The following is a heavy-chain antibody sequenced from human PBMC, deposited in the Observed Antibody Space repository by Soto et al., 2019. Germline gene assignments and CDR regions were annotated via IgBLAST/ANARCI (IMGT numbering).Heavy chain of an antibody. D-gene: IGHD4-4*01. CDR2: ISGSGGST. V-gene: IGHV3-23*01. Sequence: GGSLRLSCAASGFTFSSYAMSWVRQAPGKGLEWVSAISGSGGSTYYAGSVKGRFTISRDNSKNTLYLQMNSLRAEDTAVYYCAKGPREDYSNSQGNYWGQGTLVTVSS. CDR3: AKGPREDYSNSQGNY. CDR1: GFTFSSYA. J-gene: IGHJ4*02.